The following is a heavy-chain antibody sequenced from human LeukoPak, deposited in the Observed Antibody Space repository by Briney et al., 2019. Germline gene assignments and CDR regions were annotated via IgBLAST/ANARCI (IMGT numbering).Heavy chain of an antibody. CDR2: VYYSGTT. CDR3: ARDMGSSGYSD. V-gene: IGHV4-59*11. J-gene: IGHJ4*02. D-gene: IGHD3-22*01. CDR1: GGSITSHY. Sequence: SETLSLTCPVSGGSITSHYWSWVRQPPGKGLEWIGYVYYSGTTNYNPSLKSRVTISVDTSKNQFSLKLTSVTPADTAVYYCARDMGSSGYSDWGQGTLVTVSS.